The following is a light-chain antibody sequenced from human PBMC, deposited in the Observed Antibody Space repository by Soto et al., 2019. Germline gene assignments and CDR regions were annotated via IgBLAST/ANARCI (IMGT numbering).Light chain of an antibody. CDR2: RAS. Sequence: DIQMTQSPSTVSASVGDRVAITCRASQSISTSLAWYQQKPGKAPRLLIYRASSLVEGVPSRFSGSGSATAFTLTIGGLQPDDFATYYFQQYAAQSQVTFGKGTKLEI. CDR3: QQYAAQSQVT. V-gene: IGKV1-5*03. CDR1: QSISTS. J-gene: IGKJ2*01.